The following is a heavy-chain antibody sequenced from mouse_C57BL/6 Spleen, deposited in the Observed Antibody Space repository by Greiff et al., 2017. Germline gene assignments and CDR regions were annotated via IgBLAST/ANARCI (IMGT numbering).Heavy chain of an antibody. CDR2: ILPGSGST. V-gene: IGHV1-9*01. CDR1: GYTFTGYW. CDR3: ARRMGSSFDD. D-gene: IGHD1-1*01. J-gene: IGHJ2*01. Sequence: QVQLQQSGAELMKPGASVKLSCKATGYTFTGYWIEWVKQRPGHGLEWIGEILPGSGSTNYNEKFKGKATFTADPSSNTAYMQLSSLTTEDSAIYYCARRMGSSFDDWGQGTTLTVSS.